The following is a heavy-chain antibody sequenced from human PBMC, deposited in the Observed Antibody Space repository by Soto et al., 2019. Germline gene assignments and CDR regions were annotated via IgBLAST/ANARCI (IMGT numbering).Heavy chain of an antibody. J-gene: IGHJ5*02. CDR2: IYPGDSDT. D-gene: IGHD3-9*01. CDR3: AKSGMRAQGYFDP. Sequence: GESLKISCKTSGFSFTTYWIGWVRQMPGEGLEWMGIIYPGDSDTRYSPSFEGQVTISADRSISTAYLQWSSMKASESDKYCCAKSGMRAQGYFDPWGHGRLFAVSS. CDR1: GFSFTTYW. V-gene: IGHV5-51*01.